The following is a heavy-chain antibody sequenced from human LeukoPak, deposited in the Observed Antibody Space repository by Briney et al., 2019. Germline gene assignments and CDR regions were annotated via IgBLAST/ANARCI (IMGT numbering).Heavy chain of an antibody. CDR1: GGSISSSSYY. J-gene: IGHJ4*02. V-gene: IGHV4-39*01. CDR2: IYYSGNT. Sequence: SETLSLTCTVSGGSISSSSYYWGWIRQPPGKGLEWIGSIYYSGNTYYNPSLKSRVTISVDTSKNQFSLKLSSVTAADTAVYYCARHHGGGWYGSVYFDYWGQGTLVTVSS. D-gene: IGHD6-19*01. CDR3: ARHHGGGWYGSVYFDY.